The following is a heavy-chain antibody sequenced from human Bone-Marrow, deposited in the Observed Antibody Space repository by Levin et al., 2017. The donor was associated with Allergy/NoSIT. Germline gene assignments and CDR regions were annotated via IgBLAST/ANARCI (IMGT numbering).Heavy chain of an antibody. D-gene: IGHD2-2*01. Sequence: HGESLKISCKASGYTFTSYDINWVRQATGQGLEWMGWMNPNSGNTGYAQKFQGRVTMTRNTSISTAYMELSSLRSEDTAVYYCARVVGYCSSTSCYRGWFDPWGQGTLVTVSS. J-gene: IGHJ5*02. CDR1: GYTFTSYD. CDR3: ARVVGYCSSTSCYRGWFDP. V-gene: IGHV1-8*01. CDR2: MNPNSGNT.